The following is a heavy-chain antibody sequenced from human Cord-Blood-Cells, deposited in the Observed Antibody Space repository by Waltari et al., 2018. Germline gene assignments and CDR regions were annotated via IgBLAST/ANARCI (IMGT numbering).Heavy chain of an antibody. Sequence: QVQMQQSGPGPVKPSQNTPLTCAISGASVSTHLAAWNWLRPSPSRGLEWLGRTYYRSKWYNDYAVSVKSRITINPDTSKNQFSLQLNSVTPEDTAVYYCARDRGNWNYDAFDIWGQGTMVTVSS. J-gene: IGHJ3*02. CDR3: ARDRGNWNYDAFDI. V-gene: IGHV6-1*01. CDR1: GASVSTHLAA. D-gene: IGHD1-7*01. CDR2: TYYRSKWYN.